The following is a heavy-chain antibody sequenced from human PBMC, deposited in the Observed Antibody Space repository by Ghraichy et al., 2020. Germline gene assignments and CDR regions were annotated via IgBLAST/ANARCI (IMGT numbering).Heavy chain of an antibody. J-gene: IGHJ5*02. Sequence: SVKVSCKASGITFRRYGFNWVRQAPGEGLEWMGQIVPAFGTTTHAQRFQGRVTMTADDSTTTAYMELTSLRSEDTAVYYCAATFLYCLDTSCNWFDPWGQGTLVTVSS. CDR2: IVPAFGTT. D-gene: IGHD3-22*01. CDR3: AATFLYCLDTSCNWFDP. CDR1: GITFRRYG. V-gene: IGHV1-69*13.